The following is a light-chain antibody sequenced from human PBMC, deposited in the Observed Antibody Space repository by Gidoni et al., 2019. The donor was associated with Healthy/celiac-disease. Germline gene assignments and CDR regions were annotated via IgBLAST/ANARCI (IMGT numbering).Light chain of an antibody. V-gene: IGKV1-33*01. J-gene: IGKJ5*01. CDR1: QDISNY. CDR3: QQYDNLPLSIT. CDR2: DAS. Sequence: DIQMTKSPYSLSASVGDRVTITCQASQDISNYLNWYQQKPGKAPKLLIYDASNLETGVPSRFSGSGSGTDFTFTISSLQPEDIATYYCQQYDNLPLSITFGQGTRLEIK.